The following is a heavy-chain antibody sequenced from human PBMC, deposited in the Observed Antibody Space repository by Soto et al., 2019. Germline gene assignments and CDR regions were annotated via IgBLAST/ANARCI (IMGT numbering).Heavy chain of an antibody. D-gene: IGHD2-2*01. J-gene: IGHJ4*02. CDR1: GYTFPGNY. Sequence: QVQLVQSGAEVKKPGASVKVSCKASGYTFPGNYMHWVRQAPGQGLEWMALINPTSGGTNYAQKCQGRFTMTWETSINTAYMELSRLRSDDTAIYSCARGYCSSSGCSHYFDYWGQGTLVTVSS. CDR3: ARGYCSSSGCSHYFDY. V-gene: IGHV1-2*02. CDR2: INPTSGGT.